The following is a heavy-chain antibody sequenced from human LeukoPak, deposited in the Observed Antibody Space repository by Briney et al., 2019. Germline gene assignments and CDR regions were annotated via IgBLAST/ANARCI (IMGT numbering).Heavy chain of an antibody. V-gene: IGHV1-69*13. CDR2: IIPIFGTA. J-gene: IGHJ3*02. CDR3: AREGREYGGPGSAFDI. D-gene: IGHD4-23*01. Sequence: SVKVSCKASGYTFTSYGISWVRQTPGQGLEWMGGIIPIFGTANYAQKFQGRVTITADESTSTAYMELSSLRSEDTAVYYCAREGREYGGPGSAFDIWGQGTMVTVSS. CDR1: GYTFTSYG.